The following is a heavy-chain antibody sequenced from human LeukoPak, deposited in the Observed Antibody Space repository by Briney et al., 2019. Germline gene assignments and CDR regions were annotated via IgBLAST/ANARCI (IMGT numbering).Heavy chain of an antibody. V-gene: IGHV3-7*01. Sequence: PGGSLRLSCAASGFTLTNYWMAWVRQAPGRGLEWVANIKQDGSEKYYVDSVKGRFTISRDNAKNSLYLQMNSLRVEDTAVYYCARDLVVVSAGDWLDPWGQGTLVTVSA. CDR3: ARDLVVVSAGDWLDP. D-gene: IGHD2-2*01. J-gene: IGHJ5*02. CDR1: GFTLTNYW. CDR2: IKQDGSEK.